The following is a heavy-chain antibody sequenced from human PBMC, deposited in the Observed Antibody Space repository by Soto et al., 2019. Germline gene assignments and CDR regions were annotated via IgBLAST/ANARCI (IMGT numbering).Heavy chain of an antibody. J-gene: IGHJ6*03. Sequence: PGGSLRLSCAGAGLTFSNAWLNWVHQAPGKGLEWVAVISYDGSNKYYADSVKGRFTISRDNSKNTLYLQMNSLRAEDTAVYYCAKCSKRYFDWLLYGLRYYYYMDVWGKGTTVTVSS. CDR1: GLTFSNAW. D-gene: IGHD3-9*01. CDR2: ISYDGSNK. V-gene: IGHV3-30*18. CDR3: AKCSKRYFDWLLYGLRYYYYMDV.